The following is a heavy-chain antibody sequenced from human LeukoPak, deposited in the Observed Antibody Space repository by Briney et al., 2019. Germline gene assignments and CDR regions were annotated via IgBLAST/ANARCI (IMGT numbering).Heavy chain of an antibody. J-gene: IGHJ5*02. CDR2: ISGYNGKT. Sequence: ASVKVSCKTSGYTFSSYGIAWVRQAPGQGLKWMGWISGYNGKTNYAENLQGRVTMTTDTSTSTGYMELRSLRSDDTAVYYCAREGALHDTGDHYLSWFDPWGQGTLVTVSS. V-gene: IGHV1-18*01. CDR1: GYTFSSYG. D-gene: IGHD2-8*02. CDR3: AREGALHDTGDHYLSWFDP.